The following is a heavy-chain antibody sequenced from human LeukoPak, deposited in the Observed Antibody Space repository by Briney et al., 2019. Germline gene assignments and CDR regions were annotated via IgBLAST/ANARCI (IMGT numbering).Heavy chain of an antibody. Sequence: SVKVSCKASGGTFSSYAISWVRQAPGQGLEWMGGIIPIFGTANYAQKFQGRVTITADESTSTAYMELSSLRSEDTAVYYCAREPSCSSTSCSPYYFDYWGQGTLVTVSS. D-gene: IGHD2-2*01. CDR2: IIPIFGTA. V-gene: IGHV1-69*13. CDR1: GGTFSSYA. J-gene: IGHJ4*02. CDR3: AREPSCSSTSCSPYYFDY.